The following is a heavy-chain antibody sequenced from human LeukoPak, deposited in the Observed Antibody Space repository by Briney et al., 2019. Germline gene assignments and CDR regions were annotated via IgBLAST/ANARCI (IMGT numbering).Heavy chain of an antibody. J-gene: IGHJ4*02. CDR2: INHSGST. CDR3: ARSGEDTSWTSDY. V-gene: IGHV4-34*01. CDR1: GGSISTYY. D-gene: IGHD3/OR15-3a*01. Sequence: SETLSLTCTVSGGSISTYYWSWIRQPPGKGLEWIGEINHSGSTNYNPSLKSRVTISVDTSKNQFSLKLSSVTGADTAVYYCARSGEDTSWTSDYWGQGTLVTVSS.